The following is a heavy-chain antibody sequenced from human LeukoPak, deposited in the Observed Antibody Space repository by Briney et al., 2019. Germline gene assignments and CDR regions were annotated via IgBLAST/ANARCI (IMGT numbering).Heavy chain of an antibody. CDR1: GYTFTSYG. CDR3: ARHTVDTAMDHFDY. D-gene: IGHD5-18*01. J-gene: IGHJ4*02. CDR2: ISAYNGNT. V-gene: IGHV1-18*01. Sequence: ASVKVSCKASGYTFTSYGISWVRQAPGQGLEWVGWISAYNGNTNYVQKVQGRVTMTTDTSTSPAYMELRSLRSDDTAVYYCARHTVDTAMDHFDYWGQGTLVTVSS.